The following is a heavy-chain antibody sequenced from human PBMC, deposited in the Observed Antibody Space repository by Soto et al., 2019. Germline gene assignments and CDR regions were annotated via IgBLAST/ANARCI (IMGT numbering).Heavy chain of an antibody. CDR2: FYYSGST. J-gene: IGHJ6*03. CDR1: GGTPSRSGYF. V-gene: IGHV4-39*01. D-gene: IGHD5-12*01. Sequence: EDRSLRWTVSGGTPSRSGYFLGWVRQSPGKGLEWIGSFYYSGSTYYSPSLRSRVTISGDTSRKQISLRLSSVTAADTAEYYCARISVASRYMDVWGKGTTVTVSS. CDR3: ARISVASRYMDV.